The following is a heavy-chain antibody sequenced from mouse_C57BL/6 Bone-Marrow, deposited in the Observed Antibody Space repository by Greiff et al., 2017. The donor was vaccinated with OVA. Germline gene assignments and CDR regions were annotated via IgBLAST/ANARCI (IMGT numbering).Heavy chain of an antibody. D-gene: IGHD1-1*01. V-gene: IGHV1-59*01. Sequence: VQLQQSGAELVRPGTSVKLSCKASGYTFTSYWMHWVKQRPGQGLEWIGVIDPSDSYTNYNQKFKGKATLTVDTSSSTAYMQLSSLTSEDSAVYYCARASYCGSRSFAYWGQGTLVTVSA. J-gene: IGHJ3*01. CDR3: ARASYCGSRSFAY. CDR2: IDPSDSYT. CDR1: GYTFTSYW.